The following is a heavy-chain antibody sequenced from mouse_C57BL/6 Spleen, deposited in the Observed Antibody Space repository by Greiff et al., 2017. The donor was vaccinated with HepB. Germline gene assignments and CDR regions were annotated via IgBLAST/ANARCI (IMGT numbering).Heavy chain of an antibody. CDR3: ARSGGYYDYDGAWFAY. D-gene: IGHD2-4*01. V-gene: IGHV1-54*01. J-gene: IGHJ3*01. CDR1: GYAFTNYL. Sequence: QVQLKQSGAELVRPGTSVKVSCKASGYAFTNYLIEWVKQRPGQGLEWIGVINPGSGGTNYNEKFKGKATLTADKSSSTAYMQLSSLTSEDSAVYFCARSGGYYDYDGAWFAYWGQGTLVTVSA. CDR2: INPGSGGT.